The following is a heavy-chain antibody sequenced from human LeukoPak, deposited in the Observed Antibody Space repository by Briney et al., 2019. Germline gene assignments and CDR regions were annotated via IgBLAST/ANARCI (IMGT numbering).Heavy chain of an antibody. D-gene: IGHD5-24*01. CDR3: ARVNVEMATIFHDAFDI. V-gene: IGHV4-61*02. J-gene: IGHJ3*02. CDR2: IYTSGST. CDR1: GGSISSGSYY. Sequence: SETLSLTCTVSGGSISSGSYYWSWIRQPAGKGLEWIGRIYTSGSTNYNPSLKSRVTISVDTSKNQFSLKLSSVTAADTAVYYCARVNVEMATIFHDAFDIWGQGTMVTVSS.